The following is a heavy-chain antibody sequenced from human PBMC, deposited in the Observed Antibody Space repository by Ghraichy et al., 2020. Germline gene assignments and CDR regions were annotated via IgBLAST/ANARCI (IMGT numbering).Heavy chain of an antibody. Sequence: SQTLSLTCTVSGGSISSYYWSWIRQPPGKGLEWIGYIYYSGSTNYNPSLKSRVTISVDTSKNQFSLKLSSVTAADTAVYYCARFRLLWDYYYGMDVWGQGTTVTVSS. CDR1: GGSISSYY. D-gene: IGHD3-10*01. CDR2: IYYSGST. J-gene: IGHJ6*02. V-gene: IGHV4-59*01. CDR3: ARFRLLWDYYYGMDV.